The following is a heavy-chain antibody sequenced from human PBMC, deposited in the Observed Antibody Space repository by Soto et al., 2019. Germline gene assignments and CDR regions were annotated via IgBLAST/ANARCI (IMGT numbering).Heavy chain of an antibody. CDR3: AKDVDFWSGYNQFDY. CDR2: ISGIGGST. Sequence: EVQLLASGGALVQPGGSLRLSCAASGFTFSSYAMNWVRQAPGKGLEWVSSISGIGGSTDYADSVKGRFTISRDNSKNTLYLQMSSLRAEDTAVYYCAKDVDFWSGYNQFDYWGQGTLVTVSS. J-gene: IGHJ4*02. CDR1: GFTFSSYA. V-gene: IGHV3-23*01. D-gene: IGHD3-3*01.